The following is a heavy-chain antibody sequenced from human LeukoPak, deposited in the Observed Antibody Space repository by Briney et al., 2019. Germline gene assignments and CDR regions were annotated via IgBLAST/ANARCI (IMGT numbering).Heavy chain of an antibody. CDR2: IYYSGST. J-gene: IGHJ4*02. CDR1: GGSVSSSDCY. V-gene: IGHV4-39*01. Sequence: PSETLSLTCTISGGSVSSSDCYWGWIRQPPGKGLEWIASIYYSGSTYYTSSLKSRVTISKDTSKNQFSLKLNSVTAADTAVYFCVRNLQYAGSFHQIDSWGQGTLVTISS. D-gene: IGHD1-26*01. CDR3: VRNLQYAGSFHQIDS.